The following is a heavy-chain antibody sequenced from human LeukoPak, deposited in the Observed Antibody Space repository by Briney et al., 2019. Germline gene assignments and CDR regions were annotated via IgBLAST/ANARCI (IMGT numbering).Heavy chain of an antibody. CDR2: ISYDGNNK. Sequence: GGSLRLSCAASGFTFSSYAMHWVRQAPGKGLEWVAAISYDGNNKYYGDSVKGRFTISRDNSKKTLYLQMNSLTPDDTSVYYCSRSPGILGTNYFDYWGQGTLVTVSS. CDR3: SRSPGILGTNYFDY. V-gene: IGHV3-30*04. D-gene: IGHD1-26*01. CDR1: GFTFSSYA. J-gene: IGHJ4*02.